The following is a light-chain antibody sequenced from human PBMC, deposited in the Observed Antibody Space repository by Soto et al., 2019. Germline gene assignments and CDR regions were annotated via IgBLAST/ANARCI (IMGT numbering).Light chain of an antibody. Sequence: IQMTQSPSTLSASVGDRVTITCRASQSINSWLAWYQQKPGKAPKVLIYKASSLESGVPSRFSGSGSGTEFTLTISSLQPDDFATYYCQQSSNYPWTFGQGTKVDIK. J-gene: IGKJ1*01. CDR1: QSINSW. CDR3: QQSSNYPWT. V-gene: IGKV1-5*03. CDR2: KAS.